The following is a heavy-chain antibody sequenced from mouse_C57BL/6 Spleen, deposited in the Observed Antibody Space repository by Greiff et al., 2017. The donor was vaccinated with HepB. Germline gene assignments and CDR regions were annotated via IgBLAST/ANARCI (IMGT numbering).Heavy chain of an antibody. CDR2: ISDGGSYT. CDR1: GFTFSSYA. Sequence: VQLKESGGGLVKPGGSLKLSCAASGFTFSSYAMSWVRQTPEKRLEWVATISDGGSYTYYPDNVKGRFTISRDNAKNNLYLQMSHLKSEDTAMYYCARAYDYGEGPFAYWGQGTLVTVSA. J-gene: IGHJ3*01. CDR3: ARAYDYGEGPFAY. V-gene: IGHV5-4*01. D-gene: IGHD2-4*01.